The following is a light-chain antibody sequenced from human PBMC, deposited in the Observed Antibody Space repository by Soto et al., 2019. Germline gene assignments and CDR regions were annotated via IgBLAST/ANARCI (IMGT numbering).Light chain of an antibody. Sequence: DIQMTQSPSSLPASIGDRVTITFRASHSISNYLRWYQQTPGKAPKLLIYAASRLQSGVPSRFSGSGSGTDFTLTISNLQPEDFATYYCQQSDSTPTFGQGTKVDIK. CDR2: AAS. CDR1: HSISNY. J-gene: IGKJ2*01. V-gene: IGKV1-39*01. CDR3: QQSDSTPT.